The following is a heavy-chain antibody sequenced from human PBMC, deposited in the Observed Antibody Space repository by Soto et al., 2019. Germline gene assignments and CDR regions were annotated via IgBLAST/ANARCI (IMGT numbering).Heavy chain of an antibody. V-gene: IGHV3-53*01. CDR1: GFTVSSNY. CDR3: ARSYGRGDYPSPYYYYGMDV. Sequence: HPGGSLRLSCAASGFTVSSNYMSWVRQAPGKGLEWVSVIYSGGSTYYADSVKGRFTISRDNSKNTLYLQMNSLRAEDTAVYYCARSYGRGDYPSPYYYYGMDVWGQGTTVTVSS. J-gene: IGHJ6*02. D-gene: IGHD4-17*01. CDR2: IYSGGST.